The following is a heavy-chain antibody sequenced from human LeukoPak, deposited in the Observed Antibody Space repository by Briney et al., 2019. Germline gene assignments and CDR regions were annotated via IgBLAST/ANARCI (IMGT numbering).Heavy chain of an antibody. D-gene: IGHD4-23*01. CDR3: ATYGGNTAEYFQR. CDR2: IIPMSDTA. J-gene: IGHJ1*01. CDR1: GGIYRITS. Sequence: SVKVSCKISGGIYRITSITWVRQAPGQGLEWMGGIIPMSDTANYAQNFQGRVTITKDESTSTAYMELSSLIPDDTALYYCATYGGNTAEYFQRWGQGTLVTVSS. V-gene: IGHV1-69*05.